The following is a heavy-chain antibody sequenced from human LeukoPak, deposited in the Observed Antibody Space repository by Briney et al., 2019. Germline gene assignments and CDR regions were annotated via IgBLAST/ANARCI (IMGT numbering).Heavy chain of an antibody. Sequence: SETLSLTCTVSGGSISSYYWGWIRQPPGKGLEWIGYIYYSGSTNYNPSLKSRVTISVDTSKNQFSLKLSSVTAADTAVYYCARQANYGGNTFDCWGQGTLVTVSS. CDR2: IYYSGST. CDR1: GGSISSYY. CDR3: ARQANYGGNTFDC. V-gene: IGHV4-59*08. D-gene: IGHD4-23*01. J-gene: IGHJ4*02.